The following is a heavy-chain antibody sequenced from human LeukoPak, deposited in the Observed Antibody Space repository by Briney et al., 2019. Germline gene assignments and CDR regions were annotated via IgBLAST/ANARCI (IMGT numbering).Heavy chain of an antibody. D-gene: IGHD3-10*01. J-gene: IGHJ3*02. Sequence: KTSETLSLTCTVSGGSISSYYWSWIRQPPGKGLEWIGYIYYSGSTNYNPSLKSRVTISVDTSKNQFSLKLSSVTAADTAVYYCATIRTLLWASAFDIWGQGTMVTVSS. CDR1: GGSISSYY. V-gene: IGHV4-59*01. CDR2: IYYSGST. CDR3: ATIRTLLWASAFDI.